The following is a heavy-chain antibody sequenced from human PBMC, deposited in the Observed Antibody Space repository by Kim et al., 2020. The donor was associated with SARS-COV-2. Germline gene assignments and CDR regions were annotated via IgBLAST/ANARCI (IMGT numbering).Heavy chain of an antibody. J-gene: IGHJ4*02. D-gene: IGHD6-13*01. CDR3: ARRVPIAAAGYYFDY. CDR2: IYYSGST. CDR1: GGSISSSSYY. Sequence: SETLSLTCTVSGGSISSSSYYWGWIRQPPGKGLEWIGSIYYSGSTYYNPSVKSRVTISVDTSKNQFSLKLSSVTAADTAVYYCARRVPIAAAGYYFDYWGQGTLVTVSS. V-gene: IGHV4-39*01.